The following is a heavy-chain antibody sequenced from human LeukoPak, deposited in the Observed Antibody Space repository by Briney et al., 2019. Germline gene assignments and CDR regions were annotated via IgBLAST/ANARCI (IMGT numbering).Heavy chain of an antibody. J-gene: IGHJ6*02. D-gene: IGHD2-15*01. Sequence: GGSLRLSCAASGFTFSSYGMLWVRQAPGKGLEWVAVIWYDGSNKYYADSVKGRFTISRDNSKNTLYLQMNSLRAEDTAVYYCARDPVGYCSGGSCLDYYYYGMDVWGQGTTVTVSS. CDR2: IWYDGSNK. CDR1: GFTFSSYG. V-gene: IGHV3-33*08. CDR3: ARDPVGYCSGGSCLDYYYYGMDV.